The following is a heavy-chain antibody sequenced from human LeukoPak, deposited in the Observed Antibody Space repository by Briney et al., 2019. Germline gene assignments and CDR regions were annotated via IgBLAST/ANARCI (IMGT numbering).Heavy chain of an antibody. CDR2: IYNSGTT. V-gene: IGHV4-31*03. J-gene: IGHJ4*02. CDR3: ARGAKMATRGFDY. Sequence: SETLSLTCTVSGGSISSGGYYWSWIRQHPGKGLEWIGYIYNSGTTHIRPSLKSRVIISGDTSKNQLSLKLRSVTAADTAMFYCARGAKMATRGFDYWGQGILVTVSS. D-gene: IGHD5-24*01. CDR1: GGSISSGGYY.